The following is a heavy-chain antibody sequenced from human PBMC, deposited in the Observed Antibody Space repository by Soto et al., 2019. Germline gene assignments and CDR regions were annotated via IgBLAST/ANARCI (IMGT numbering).Heavy chain of an antibody. J-gene: IGHJ4*02. CDR1: GGSLSSGGYY. CDR2: IYYTGST. Sequence: PSATLSLTCTVSGGSLSSGGYYWSWIRQHPGKGLEWIGYIYYTGSTYYNPSLKSRVTISVDTSKNQFSLKLSSVTAADTAVYYCARADVDTAMVSLDYWGQGTLVTVSS. V-gene: IGHV4-31*03. CDR3: ARADVDTAMVSLDY. D-gene: IGHD5-18*01.